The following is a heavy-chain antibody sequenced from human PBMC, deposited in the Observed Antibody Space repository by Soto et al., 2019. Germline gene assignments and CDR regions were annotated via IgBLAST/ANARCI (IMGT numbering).Heavy chain of an antibody. CDR2: ISAGGGSP. CDR1: GFIFNNYA. V-gene: IGHV3-23*01. CDR3: AKDGDFYDFLTVYYLTAHYFDY. J-gene: IGHJ4*02. D-gene: IGHD3-9*01. Sequence: GGSLRLSCAASGFIFNNYAMSWVRQAPGKGLEWVSFISAGGGSPNYADSVKGRFTISRDNSKNMVYLQMNSLRAEDTAVYYCAKDGDFYDFLTVYYLTAHYFDYWGQGTPVTVSS.